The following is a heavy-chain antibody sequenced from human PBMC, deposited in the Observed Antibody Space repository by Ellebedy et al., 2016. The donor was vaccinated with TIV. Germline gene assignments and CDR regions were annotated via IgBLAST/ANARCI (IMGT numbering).Heavy chain of an antibody. V-gene: IGHV1-69*06. J-gene: IGHJ5*01. Sequence: SVKVSCXASGGTFTSYAISWVRQAPGQGLEWMGGIISMLGSTNYAQKFQDRITISADKATSTAYLELRSLRPEDTAVYYCTRDYYGGNDSWGQGTPVTVSS. D-gene: IGHD4-23*01. CDR1: GGTFTSYA. CDR3: TRDYYGGNDS. CDR2: IISMLGST.